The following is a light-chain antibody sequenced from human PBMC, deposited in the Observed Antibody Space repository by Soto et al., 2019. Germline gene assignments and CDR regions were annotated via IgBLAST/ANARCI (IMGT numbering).Light chain of an antibody. CDR2: GAS. V-gene: IGKV3-15*01. J-gene: IGKJ1*01. CDR1: QSVSSN. CDR3: QQYNNWPRGT. Sequence: EIVMTQSPATLSVSPGARATLSCRASQSVSSNLACYQQKPGQAPRLLSYGASTRATGIPARFSGSGSGTEFTLTISSLQSEDFAVYYCQQYNNWPRGTFGQGTKVEIK.